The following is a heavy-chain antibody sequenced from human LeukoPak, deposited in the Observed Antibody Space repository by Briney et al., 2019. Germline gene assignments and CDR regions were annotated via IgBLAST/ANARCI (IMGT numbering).Heavy chain of an antibody. D-gene: IGHD1-26*01. Sequence: ASVKVSCKASGYTFTNYYIHWVRQAPGQGLEWMAWINPKNGNTNFAQKFQGRVTMTRDTSISTAYMELSRLRSDDTAVYYCAREFSGRYPPSYFDYWGQGTLVTVSS. CDR2: INPKNGNT. J-gene: IGHJ4*02. V-gene: IGHV1-2*02. CDR3: AREFSGRYPPSYFDY. CDR1: GYTFTNYY.